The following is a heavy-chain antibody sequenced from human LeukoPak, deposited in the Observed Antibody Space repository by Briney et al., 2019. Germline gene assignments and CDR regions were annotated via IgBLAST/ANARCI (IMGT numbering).Heavy chain of an antibody. CDR3: AKGDLGFGRFYFDY. Sequence: TGGSLRLFCAASGFTFTSYSMKWVRHARGKGREWVSSISGSSGTRYNADSVKGRFTISRDNSKNTLSLQMNNLRAQDTAVYYCAKGDLGFGRFYFDYQGTGNLVTVSP. CDR1: GFTFTSYS. D-gene: IGHD3-16*01. V-gene: IGHV3-23*01. CDR2: ISGSSGTR. J-gene: IGHJ4*01.